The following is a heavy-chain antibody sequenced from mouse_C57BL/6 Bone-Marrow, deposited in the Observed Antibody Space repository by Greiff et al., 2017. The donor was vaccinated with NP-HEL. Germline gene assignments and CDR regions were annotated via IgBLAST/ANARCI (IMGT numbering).Heavy chain of an antibody. Sequence: EVHLVESGGGLVQPGGSLSLSCAASGFTFTDYYMSWVRQPPGKALEWLGFIRNKANGYTTEYSASVKGRFTISRDNSQSILYLQMNALRAEDSATYYCARYYTTACYAMDYWGQGTSVTVSS. CDR2: IRNKANGYTT. V-gene: IGHV7-3*01. CDR3: ARYYTTACYAMDY. J-gene: IGHJ4*01. D-gene: IGHD1-2*01. CDR1: GFTFTDYY.